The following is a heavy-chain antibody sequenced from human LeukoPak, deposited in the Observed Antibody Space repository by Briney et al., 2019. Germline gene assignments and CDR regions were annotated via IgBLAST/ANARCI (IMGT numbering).Heavy chain of an antibody. V-gene: IGHV4-39*01. CDR3: ASKRIAARWWVSYYGMDV. CDR1: GGSISSSSYY. J-gene: IGHJ6*02. CDR2: IYYSGST. D-gene: IGHD6-6*01. Sequence: SETLSLTCTVSGGSISSSSYYWGWIRQPPGKGLEWIGSIYYSGSTYYNPSLKSRVTISVDTSKNQFSLKLSSVTAAHTAVYYCASKRIAARWWVSYYGMDVWGQGTTVTVSS.